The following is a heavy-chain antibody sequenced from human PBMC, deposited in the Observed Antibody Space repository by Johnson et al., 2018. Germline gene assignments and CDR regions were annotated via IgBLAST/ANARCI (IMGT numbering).Heavy chain of an antibody. Sequence: VQLVQSGGGLVQPGGSLRLSCAASGFTFSTYSMNWVRQAPGKGLEWISYISSSSSTIYYADSVKGRFTISRDNAKNSLYLQMNTLRAEDTAVYLCSGWINAAFDVWGQGTMVTVSS. D-gene: IGHD6-19*01. V-gene: IGHV3-48*01. CDR2: ISSSSSTI. CDR3: SGWINAAFDV. CDR1: GFTFSTYS. J-gene: IGHJ3*01.